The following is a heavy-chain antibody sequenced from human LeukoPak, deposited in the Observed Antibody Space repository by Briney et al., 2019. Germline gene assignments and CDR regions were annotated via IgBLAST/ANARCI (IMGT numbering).Heavy chain of an antibody. D-gene: IGHD3-22*01. CDR2: ISYDGSNK. CDR1: GFTFSSYG. V-gene: IGHV3-30*18. J-gene: IGHJ4*02. Sequence: GGSLRLSCAASGFTFSSYGMHWVRQAPGKGLEWVAVISYDGSNKYYADSVKGRFTISRDNSKNTLYLQMNSLRAEDTAVYYCAKGYYYDSSGYYPFYWGQGTLVTVSS. CDR3: AKGYYYDSSGYYPFY.